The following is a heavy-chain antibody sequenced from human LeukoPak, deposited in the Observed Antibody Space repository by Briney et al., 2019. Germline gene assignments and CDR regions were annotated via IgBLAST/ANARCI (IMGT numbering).Heavy chain of an antibody. CDR3: ASFSGGGIYGGNSGSFDY. J-gene: IGHJ4*02. V-gene: IGHV4-59*08. D-gene: IGHD4-23*01. CDR1: GGSISSYY. Sequence: PSETLSLTCTVSGGSISSYYWSWIRQPPGKGLKWIGYIYYSGSTNYNPSLKSRVTISVDTFKNQFSLKLSSVTAADTAVYYCASFSGGGIYGGNSGSFDYWGQGTLVTVSS. CDR2: IYYSGST.